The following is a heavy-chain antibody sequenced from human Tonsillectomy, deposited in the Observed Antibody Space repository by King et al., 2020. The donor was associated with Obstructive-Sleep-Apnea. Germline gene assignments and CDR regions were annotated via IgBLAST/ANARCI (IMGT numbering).Heavy chain of an antibody. CDR1: GCSLISYS. D-gene: IGHD6-19*01. J-gene: IGHJ6*02. CDR2: VYYSGST. CDR3: ARGTGWYGVDV. V-gene: IGHV4-59*01. Sequence: VQLQESGPGLVKPSETLSLTCTVSGCSLISYSWTWIRQPPGKGLEWIGHVYYSGSTNYKPSLKSRGTISADTSKNQFSLKLSSVTAADTGVYYCARGTGWYGVDVWGQGTTVTVSS.